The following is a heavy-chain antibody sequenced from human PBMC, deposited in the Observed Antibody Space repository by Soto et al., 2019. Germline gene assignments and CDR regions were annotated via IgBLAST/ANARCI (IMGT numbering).Heavy chain of an antibody. CDR3: ARSSGLYEADAFDM. Sequence: QVQLVESGGGLVQPGGSLRLSCAASGFTFGDYEMSWIRQAAGKGPEWVSFLSRSGNTINYADSVKRRFSISRDNAENSLYLQMASLRVEDTATYFCARSSGLYEADAFDMWGQGTMVTVSA. CDR1: GFTFGDYE. CDR2: LSRSGNTI. D-gene: IGHD6-19*01. V-gene: IGHV3-11*01. J-gene: IGHJ3*02.